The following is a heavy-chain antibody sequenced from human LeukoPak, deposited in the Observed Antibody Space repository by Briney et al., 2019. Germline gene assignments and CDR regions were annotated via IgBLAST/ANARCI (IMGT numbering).Heavy chain of an antibody. CDR3: ARDTTMIGAHRGYFDY. Sequence: PGRSLRLSCAASGFTFSSYAMHWVRQAPGKGLEWVAVISYDGSNKYYAGSVKGRFTISRDNSKNTLYLQMNSLRAEDTAVYYCARDTTMIGAHRGYFDYWGQGTLVTVSS. CDR2: ISYDGSNK. J-gene: IGHJ4*02. CDR1: GFTFSSYA. V-gene: IGHV3-30*04. D-gene: IGHD3-22*01.